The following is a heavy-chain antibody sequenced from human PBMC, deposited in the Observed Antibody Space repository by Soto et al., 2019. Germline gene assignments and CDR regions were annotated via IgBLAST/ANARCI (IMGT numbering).Heavy chain of an antibody. D-gene: IGHD6-13*01. Sequence: ETLSLTCAVYGGSFSGYYWSWIRQPPGKGLEWIGEINHSGSTNYNPSLKSRVTISVDTSKNQFSLKLSSVTAADTAVYYCARKDIAPYDYWVQRTMVTGS. CDR1: GGSFSGYY. CDR3: ARKDIAPYDY. CDR2: INHSGST. J-gene: IGHJ4*02. V-gene: IGHV4-34*01.